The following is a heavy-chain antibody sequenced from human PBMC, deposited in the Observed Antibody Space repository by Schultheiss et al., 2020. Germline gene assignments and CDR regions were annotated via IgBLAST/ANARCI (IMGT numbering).Heavy chain of an antibody. CDR3: ARSPERYFDWEFDY. CDR2: ISGSGGST. Sequence: GGSLRLSCAASGFTVSSNYMSWVRQAPGKGLEWVSAISGSGGSTYYADSVKGRFTISRHNSKNTLYLQMNSLRAEDTAVYYCARSPERYFDWEFDYWGQGTLVTVSS. J-gene: IGHJ4*02. D-gene: IGHD3-9*01. CDR1: GFTVSSNY. V-gene: IGHV3-53*04.